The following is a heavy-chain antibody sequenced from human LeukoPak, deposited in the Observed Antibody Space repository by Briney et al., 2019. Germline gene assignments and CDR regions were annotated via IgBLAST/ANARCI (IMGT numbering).Heavy chain of an antibody. D-gene: IGHD5-18*01. J-gene: IGHJ4*02. CDR3: ARHGYAEYYFDY. CDR1: GYTFTSYY. CDR2: INPSGGST. Sequence: ASVKVSCKASGYTFTSYYMHWVRRAPGQGLEWMGIINPSGGSTSYAQKFQGRVTMTRDTSTSTVYMELSSLRSEDTAVYYCARHGYAEYYFDYWGQGTLVTVSP. V-gene: IGHV1-46*01.